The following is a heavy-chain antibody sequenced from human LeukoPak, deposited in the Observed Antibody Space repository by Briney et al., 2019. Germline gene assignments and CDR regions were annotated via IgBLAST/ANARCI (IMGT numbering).Heavy chain of an antibody. D-gene: IGHD4-23*01. J-gene: IGHJ4*02. V-gene: IGHV3-11*06. CDR2: ISGGSSYT. CDR1: GFTFSDYY. CDR3: ARVSLLDDGGLGDY. Sequence: GGSLRLSCAASGFTFSDYYMTWFRQAPGKRLEWVSYISGGSSYTNFADSVKGRFTISRDNAKNSLYLQMNSLRAEDTAVYYCARVSLLDDGGLGDYWGQGTLVTVSS.